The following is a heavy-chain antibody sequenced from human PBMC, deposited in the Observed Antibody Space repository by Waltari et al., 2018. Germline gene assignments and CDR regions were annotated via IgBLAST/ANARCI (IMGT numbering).Heavy chain of an antibody. CDR3: ARVATKTYSSPVPGRPYYYGMDV. D-gene: IGHD3-22*01. V-gene: IGHV3-74*01. CDR2: ISRDGSST. CDR1: GFTFSRYW. J-gene: IGHJ6*02. Sequence: EEQLVESGGGLAQPGESLRLSCAASGFTFSRYWMDWVRQAPGKGLVWVSRISRDGSSTTYGDAVKGRFTISRDNAKNTLYVQMNRLRAEDTAVYYCARVATKTYSSPVPGRPYYYGMDVWGQGTTVTVSS.